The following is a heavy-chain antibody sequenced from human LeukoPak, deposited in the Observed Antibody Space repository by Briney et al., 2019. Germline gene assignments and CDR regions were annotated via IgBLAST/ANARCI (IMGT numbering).Heavy chain of an antibody. Sequence: ASVKVSCKASGYTFTGYYMHYVRQAPGQGLEWMGIINPSGGSTSYAQKFQGRVTMTRDTSTSTVYMELSSLRSEDTAVYYCARELYCSSTSCPDHYYMDVWGKGTTVTVSS. D-gene: IGHD2-2*01. CDR1: GYTFTGYY. CDR3: ARELYCSSTSCPDHYYMDV. CDR2: INPSGGST. V-gene: IGHV1-46*01. J-gene: IGHJ6*03.